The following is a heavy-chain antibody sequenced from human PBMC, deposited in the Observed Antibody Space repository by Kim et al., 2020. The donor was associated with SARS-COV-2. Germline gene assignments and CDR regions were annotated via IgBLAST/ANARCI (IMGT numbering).Heavy chain of an antibody. CDR3: ARDFPRWMDASGLDAFDI. CDR1: GFTFSSYW. Sequence: GGSLRLSCAASGFTFSSYWMHWVRQAPGKGLVWVSRINSDGSSTSYADSVKGRFTISRDNAKNTLYLQMNSLRAEDTAVYYCARDFPRWMDASGLDAFDIWGQGTMVTVSS. J-gene: IGHJ3*02. V-gene: IGHV3-74*01. D-gene: IGHD2-2*03. CDR2: INSDGSST.